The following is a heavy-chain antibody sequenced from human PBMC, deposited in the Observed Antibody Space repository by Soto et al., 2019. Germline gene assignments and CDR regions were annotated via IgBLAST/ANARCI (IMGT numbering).Heavy chain of an antibody. CDR3: AQAGRGSYLEVIYY. V-gene: IGHV3-23*01. D-gene: IGHD1-26*01. CDR2: ISGSGGST. J-gene: IGHJ4*02. CDR1: GFTFSSYA. Sequence: GGSLRLSCAASGFTFSSYAMSWVRQAPGKGLEWVSAISGSGGSTYYADSVKGRFTISRDNSKNTLYLQMNSLRAEDTAVYYCAQAGRGSYLEVIYYWGQGTLVTVSS.